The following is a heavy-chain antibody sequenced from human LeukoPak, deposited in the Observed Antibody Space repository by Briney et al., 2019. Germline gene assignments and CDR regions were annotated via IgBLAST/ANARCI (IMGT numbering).Heavy chain of an antibody. J-gene: IGHJ4*02. Sequence: PGGSLRLSCAVSGFTFNYDCMAGVRQAPGKGLEWVSSISSSSSYIYYADSVKGRFTISRDNAKNSLYLQMNSLRAEDTAVYYCAGGSVVVAADGNFDYWGQGTLVTVSS. CDR3: AGGSVVVAADGNFDY. CDR2: ISSSSSYI. CDR1: GFTFNYDC. V-gene: IGHV3-21*01. D-gene: IGHD2-15*01.